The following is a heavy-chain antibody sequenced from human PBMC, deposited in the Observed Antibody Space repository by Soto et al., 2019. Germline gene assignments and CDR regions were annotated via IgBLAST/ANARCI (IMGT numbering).Heavy chain of an antibody. CDR2: ISYDGSNK. CDR3: ARGGMITFGGVIVT. CDR1: GFTFSSYA. J-gene: IGHJ4*02. D-gene: IGHD3-16*02. V-gene: IGHV3-30-3*01. Sequence: QVQLVESGGGVVQPGRSLRLSCAASGFTFSSYAMHWVRQAPGKGLEWVAVISYDGSNKCYADSVKGRLTISRDNSKNTLYLQMNTLRAEDTAVYYCARGGMITFGGVIVTWGQGTLVTVSS.